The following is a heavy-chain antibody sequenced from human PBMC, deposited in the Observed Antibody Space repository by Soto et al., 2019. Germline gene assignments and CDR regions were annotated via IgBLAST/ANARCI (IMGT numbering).Heavy chain of an antibody. CDR3: SKRRGGSGSLTPRVDF. J-gene: IGHJ4*02. CDR1: GFTFNNYA. CDR2: ISGGGDTT. D-gene: IGHD3-10*01. V-gene: IGHV3-23*01. Sequence: EVQLLESGGGLVQPGGSLRLSCAASGFTFNNYAMTWVRQAPGKGLEWVSAISGGGDTTSYADSVKGRFTVSRDGYKNKTSLQMIRLRAADTAIYYCSKRRGGSGSLTPRVDFWGQGTLVTVSS.